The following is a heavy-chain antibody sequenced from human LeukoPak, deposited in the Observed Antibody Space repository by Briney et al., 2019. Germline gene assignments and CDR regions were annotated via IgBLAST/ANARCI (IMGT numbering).Heavy chain of an antibody. D-gene: IGHD6-19*01. CDR1: GGSFSGYY. CDR2: IYHSGST. CDR3: SGWYGAY. Sequence: SETLSLTCAVYGGSFSGYYWSWIRQPPGKGLEWIGEIYHSGSTNYNPSLKSRVTISVDKSKNQFSLKLSSVTAADTAVYYCSGWYGAYWGQGTLVTVSS. V-gene: IGHV4-34*03. J-gene: IGHJ4*02.